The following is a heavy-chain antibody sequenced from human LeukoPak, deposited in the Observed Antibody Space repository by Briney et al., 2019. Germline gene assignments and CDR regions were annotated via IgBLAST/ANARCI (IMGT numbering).Heavy chain of an antibody. V-gene: IGHV4-34*01. CDR3: ARHWDFYDSSDYYFGNAFDI. Sequence: SETLSLTSAVYGGSFSGYYWSWIRQPPGKGLEWIGEINHSGSTNYNPSLKSRVTISVDTSKNQFSLKLSSVTAADTAMYYCARHWDFYDSSDYYFGNAFDIWGQGTMVTVSS. CDR2: INHSGST. D-gene: IGHD3-22*01. J-gene: IGHJ3*02. CDR1: GGSFSGYY.